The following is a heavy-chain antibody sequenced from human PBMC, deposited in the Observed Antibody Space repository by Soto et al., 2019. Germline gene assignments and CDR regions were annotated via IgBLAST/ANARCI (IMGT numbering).Heavy chain of an antibody. J-gene: IGHJ6*02. Sequence: EMQLVESGGGLVQPGRSLRLSCAASGFNFRDYAMHWVRQAPGKGLEWVSGISWNSGSIGYADSVKARLTMSRDNAKNSLFLQMNSLRAEDTALYYCTKDIRGTGSFYYYYGMDVWGQGTTVTVSS. D-gene: IGHD1-26*01. CDR3: TKDIRGTGSFYYYYGMDV. CDR1: GFNFRDYA. V-gene: IGHV3-9*01. CDR2: ISWNSGSI.